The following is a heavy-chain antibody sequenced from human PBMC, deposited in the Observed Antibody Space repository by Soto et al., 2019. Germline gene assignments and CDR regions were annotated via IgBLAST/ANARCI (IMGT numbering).Heavy chain of an antibody. CDR1: SGSITSSNW. V-gene: IGHV4-4*02. D-gene: IGHD2-8*01. Sequence: QVQLQESGPGLVKPSGTLSLTCAVSSGSITSSNWWSWVRQPPGKGLEWIGEIFHNGNTYYNPSLKSRVTMSVDTSKNQFSLNRGSVTAADTAVYYCARRTWGMDVWGQGTTVTVSS. J-gene: IGHJ6*02. CDR3: ARRTWGMDV. CDR2: IFHNGNT.